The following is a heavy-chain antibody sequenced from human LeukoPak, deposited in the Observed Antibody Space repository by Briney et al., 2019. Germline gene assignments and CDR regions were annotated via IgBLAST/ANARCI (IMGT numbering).Heavy chain of an antibody. CDR2: INPNSGRT. J-gene: IGHJ3*01. V-gene: IGHV1-2*02. D-gene: IGHD1/OR15-1a*01. CDR1: GYTFTDYY. Sequence: ASVKVSCKASGYTFTDYYMHWVRQAPGPGLEWVGWINPNSGRTNYAQKFQDRVTMTRDTSNNTSYMDLSSLTSDDTAVYYCAREFRTTTWSYDAFDLWGQGTMVTVSS. CDR3: AREFRTTTWSYDAFDL.